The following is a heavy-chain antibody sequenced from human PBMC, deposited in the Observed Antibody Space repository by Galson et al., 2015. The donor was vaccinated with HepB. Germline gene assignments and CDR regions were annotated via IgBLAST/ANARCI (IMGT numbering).Heavy chain of an antibody. CDR2: ISGSGGFT. CDR1: GVTFSNYA. Sequence: SLRLSCAVSGVTFSNYAMSWVRQAPGKGLEWVSGISGSGGFTHIADSVKGRFIISRDNSKSMLYLQMNSLRAEDTAVYYCAKDVYDQYYFDYWGQGTLVSVSS. CDR3: AKDVYDQYYFDY. D-gene: IGHD3-3*01. J-gene: IGHJ4*02. V-gene: IGHV3-23*01.